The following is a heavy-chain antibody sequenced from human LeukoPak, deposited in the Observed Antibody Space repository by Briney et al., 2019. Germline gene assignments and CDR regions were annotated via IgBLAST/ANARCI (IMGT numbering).Heavy chain of an antibody. CDR3: ARQVRWAYGMDV. D-gene: IGHD3-16*01. J-gene: IGHJ6*02. CDR2: IYNGGST. Sequence: PGGSLRLSCAASGFTVSSNYMSWVRQAPGKGLEWVSVIYNGGSTYYADSVKGRFTISRDNSKNTLYLQMNSLRAEDTAVYYCARQVRWAYGMDVWGQGTTVTVSS. CDR1: GFTVSSNY. V-gene: IGHV3-66*04.